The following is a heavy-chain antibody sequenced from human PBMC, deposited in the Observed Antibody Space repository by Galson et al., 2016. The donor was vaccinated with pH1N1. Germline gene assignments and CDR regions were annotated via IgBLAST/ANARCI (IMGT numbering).Heavy chain of an antibody. CDR1: GGTISEYA. CDR3: ARGRVPIFGVIKYYGMDV. Sequence: SVKVSCKASGGTISEYAISWVRQAPGQGLEWMGAIIPIFGTPNYAQNFRGRLKITADKSTSTVYLEKKSLTPDDTAVYYCARGRVPIFGVIKYYGMDVWGQGTTVTVSS. CDR2: IIPIFGTP. V-gene: IGHV1-69*06. J-gene: IGHJ6*02. D-gene: IGHD3-3*01.